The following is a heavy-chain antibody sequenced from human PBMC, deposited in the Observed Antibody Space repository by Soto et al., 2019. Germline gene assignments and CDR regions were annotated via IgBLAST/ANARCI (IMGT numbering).Heavy chain of an antibody. D-gene: IGHD2-2*01. Sequence: QVQLVQSGAEVKKPGASVKVSCKASGYTFTSYGISWVRQAPGQGLEWMGWISAYNGNTNYAQKLQGRVTMTTDTSTSTDYMELTRMRSDDTAVYYCARDFPRYCSSTSCFPRWFDPWGQGTLVTVSS. CDR3: ARDFPRYCSSTSCFPRWFDP. CDR2: ISAYNGNT. V-gene: IGHV1-18*01. CDR1: GYTFTSYG. J-gene: IGHJ5*02.